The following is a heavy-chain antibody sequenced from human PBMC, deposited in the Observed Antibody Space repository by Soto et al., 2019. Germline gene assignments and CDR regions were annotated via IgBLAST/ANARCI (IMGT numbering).Heavy chain of an antibody. D-gene: IGHD3-10*01. Sequence: GGSLRLSCAASGFTFSSYSMNWVRQAPGKGLEWVSYISSSSSTIYYADSVKGRFTISRDNAKNSLYLQMNSLRAEDTAVYYCARTGVIIGRITSWNYFDYWGQRTL. V-gene: IGHV3-48*01. CDR2: ISSSSSTI. CDR3: ARTGVIIGRITSWNYFDY. J-gene: IGHJ4*02. CDR1: GFTFSSYS.